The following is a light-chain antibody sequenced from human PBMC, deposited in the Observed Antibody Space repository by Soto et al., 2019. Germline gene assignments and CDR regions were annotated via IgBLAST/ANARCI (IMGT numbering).Light chain of an antibody. Sequence: EIVLTQSPATLSLSPGERATLSCRASQSVSSYLAWYQQKPGQAPRLLIYDASTGATGLPARFSGSGSGTEFTLTINSLQAEDCAVYYCQQYYNWPRNFGQGTRLENK. J-gene: IGKJ5*01. CDR3: QQYYNWPRN. CDR1: QSVSSY. V-gene: IGKV3-15*01. CDR2: DAS.